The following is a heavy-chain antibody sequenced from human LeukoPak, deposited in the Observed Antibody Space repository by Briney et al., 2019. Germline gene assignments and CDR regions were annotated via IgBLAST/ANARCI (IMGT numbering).Heavy chain of an antibody. CDR2: IRYDGSNK. V-gene: IGHV3-30*02. CDR3: AKDVVAAAGTWDY. Sequence: GGSLRLSCAASGFTFSSYGMHWVRQAPGKGLEWVAFIRYDGSNKYYADSVKGRFTISRDNSKNTLYLQMNSLRAEDTAVYYCAKDVVAAAGTWDYWGQGTLVTVSS. D-gene: IGHD6-13*01. CDR1: GFTFSSYG. J-gene: IGHJ4*02.